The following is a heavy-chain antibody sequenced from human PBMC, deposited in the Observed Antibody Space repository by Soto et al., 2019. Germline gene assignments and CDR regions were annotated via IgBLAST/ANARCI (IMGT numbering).Heavy chain of an antibody. D-gene: IGHD2-2*01. CDR2: ISHSGST. V-gene: IGHV4-34*01. CDR1: GGSFSYYY. J-gene: IGHJ3*02. Sequence: QVQLQQWGAGLLKPSETLSLTCAVYGGSFSYYYWTWIRQTPGKGLEWIGEISHSGSTNYKPSLKSRVIISADSSKKQFALNLTSVTAADSGVYYCARGECSSNYCFTRWALDIWGQGTVVTVSS. CDR3: ARGECSSNYCFTRWALDI.